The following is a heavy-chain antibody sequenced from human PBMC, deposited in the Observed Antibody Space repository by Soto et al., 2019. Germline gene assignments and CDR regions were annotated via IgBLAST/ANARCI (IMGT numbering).Heavy chain of an antibody. V-gene: IGHV3-23*01. CDR3: AKDPPENWNDPKDAFDI. CDR1: GFTFSSYA. D-gene: IGHD1-1*01. J-gene: IGHJ3*02. CDR2: ISGSGGST. Sequence: GGSLRLSCAASGFTFSSYAMSWVRQAPGKGLEWVSAISGSGGSTYYADSVKGRFTISRDNSKNTLYLQMNSLRAEDTAVYYCAKDPPENWNDPKDAFDIWGQGTMVTVSS.